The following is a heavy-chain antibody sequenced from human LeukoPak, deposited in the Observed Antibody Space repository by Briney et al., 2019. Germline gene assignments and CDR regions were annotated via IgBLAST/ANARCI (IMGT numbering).Heavy chain of an antibody. CDR2: TKQDGSEK. Sequence: GGSLRLSCVASGLTFSRYWMSWVRQAPGKGLEWVANTKQDGSEKNYVDSVKGRFTISRDNAKNSLYLQMNSLRAEDTAVYYCANTFGLGAFWGQGTLVTVSS. CDR1: GLTFSRYW. CDR3: ANTFGLGAF. D-gene: IGHD3/OR15-3a*01. V-gene: IGHV3-7*05. J-gene: IGHJ4*02.